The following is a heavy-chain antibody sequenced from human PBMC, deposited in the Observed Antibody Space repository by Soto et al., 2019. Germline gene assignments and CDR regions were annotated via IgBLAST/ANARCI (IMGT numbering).Heavy chain of an antibody. Sequence: GGSLRLSCTASGFTFGDYTLSCFRQAPGKGLEWVGFIRSKPYGGTTEYAASVKGRFTISRDDSKSIAYLEMNSLKTEDTAVYYCTRDPVRYYYDSSGYAPRSGTDYWGQGT. CDR1: GFTFGDYT. CDR2: IRSKPYGGTT. D-gene: IGHD3-22*01. J-gene: IGHJ4*02. CDR3: TRDPVRYYYDSSGYAPRSGTDY. V-gene: IGHV3-49*03.